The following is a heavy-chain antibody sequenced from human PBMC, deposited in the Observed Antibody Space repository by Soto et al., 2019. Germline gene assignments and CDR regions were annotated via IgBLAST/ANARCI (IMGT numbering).Heavy chain of an antibody. Sequence: QVQLVESGGGVVQPGRSLRLSCAASGFTFSSYGMHWVRQAPGKGLEWVAVISYDGSNKYYADSVKGRFTISGDNSKNTLYLQMNSLRAEDTAVYYCATRARMPKFDYWGQGTLVTVSS. CDR3: ATRARMPKFDY. J-gene: IGHJ4*02. CDR1: GFTFSSYG. D-gene: IGHD2-2*01. CDR2: ISYDGSNK. V-gene: IGHV3-30*03.